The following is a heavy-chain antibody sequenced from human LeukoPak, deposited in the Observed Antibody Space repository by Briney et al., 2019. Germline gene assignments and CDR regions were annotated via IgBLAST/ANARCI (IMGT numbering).Heavy chain of an antibody. J-gene: IGHJ5*02. D-gene: IGHD2-2*01. CDR1: GGSISSYY. CDR2: IYTSGST. V-gene: IGHV4-4*07. Sequence: SSETLSLTCTVSGGSISSYYWSWIRQPAGKGLEWIGRIYTSGSTNYNPSLKSRVTMSVDTSKNQFSLKLSSVTAADTAVYYCARALPGYCSSTSCPNNWFDPWGQGTLVTVSS. CDR3: ARALPGYCSSTSCPNNWFDP.